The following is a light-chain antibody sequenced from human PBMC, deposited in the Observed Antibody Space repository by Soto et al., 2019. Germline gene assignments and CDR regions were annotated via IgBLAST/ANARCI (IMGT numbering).Light chain of an antibody. CDR2: GKN. V-gene: IGLV1-40*01. CDR3: QSYDAGLSGV. CDR1: SSNIGAGYD. Sequence: QLVLTQPPSVSGAPGQTVTISCTGSSSNIGAGYDVHWYQRVSGTAPKLLIYGKNNRPSGVPDRFSGSKSGTSASLVITGLQTEDEADYFCQSYDAGLSGVFGGGTKLTVL. J-gene: IGLJ3*02.